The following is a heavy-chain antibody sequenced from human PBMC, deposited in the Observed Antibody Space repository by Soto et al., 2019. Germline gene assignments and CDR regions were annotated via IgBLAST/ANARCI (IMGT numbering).Heavy chain of an antibody. V-gene: IGHV3-48*03. CDR3: ANDFWSEYR. CDR2: ISGSSSMI. J-gene: IGHJ4*02. D-gene: IGHD3-3*01. Sequence: GGALRVFCVASGFTFSTYEMNWGRQAPGRGLEWISYISGSSSMIYYTDSVKGRFTISRDNAKNSLYLQMNSLRAEDTAVYYCANDFWSEYRWGQGTLVTVSS. CDR1: GFTFSTYE.